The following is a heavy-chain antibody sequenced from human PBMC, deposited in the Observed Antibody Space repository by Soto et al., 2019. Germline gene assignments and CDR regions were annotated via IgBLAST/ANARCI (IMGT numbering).Heavy chain of an antibody. J-gene: IGHJ4*02. V-gene: IGHV1-3*01. CDR3: ARTVAVPADFDY. Sequence: ASVKVSCKASGYTFTAYAMHWVRQAPGQRLEWMGWINAGNGNTKYSQKFQGRVTITRDTSASTAYMELSSLRSEDTAVYYCARTVAVPADFDYWGQGTLVTVSS. CDR2: INAGNGNT. CDR1: GYTFTAYA. D-gene: IGHD6-19*01.